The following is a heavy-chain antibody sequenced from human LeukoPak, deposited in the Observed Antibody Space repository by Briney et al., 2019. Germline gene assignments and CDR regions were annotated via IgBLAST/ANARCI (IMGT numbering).Heavy chain of an antibody. CDR3: ARGYYYDSSGYADWFDP. D-gene: IGHD3-22*01. CDR2: IFHSGST. J-gene: IGHJ5*02. Sequence: PSETLSLTCTVSGGSINTYYWSWIRQPPGKGLEWIGYIFHSGSTTYNPSLKSRVTISVDTSKNQFSLKLSSVTAADTAVYYCARGYYYDSSGYADWFDPWGQGTLVTVSS. V-gene: IGHV4-59*01. CDR1: GGSINTYY.